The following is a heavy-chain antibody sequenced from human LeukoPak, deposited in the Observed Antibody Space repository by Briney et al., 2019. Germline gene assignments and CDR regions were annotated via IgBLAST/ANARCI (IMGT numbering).Heavy chain of an antibody. D-gene: IGHD5-18*01. CDR1: GYTFTSYG. Sequence: ASVKVSCKASGYTFTSYGISWVRQAPGQGLEWMGWISAYNGNTNYAQKLHGRVTMTTDTSTSTAYMEIRGLRSDDTAVYYCTRDLGVDTTMIFFDYWGQGSLVTVSS. CDR2: ISAYNGNT. J-gene: IGHJ4*02. V-gene: IGHV1-18*01. CDR3: TRDLGVDTTMIFFDY.